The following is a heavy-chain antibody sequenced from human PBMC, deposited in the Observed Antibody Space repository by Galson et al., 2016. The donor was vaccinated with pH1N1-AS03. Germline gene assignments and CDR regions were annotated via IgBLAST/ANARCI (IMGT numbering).Heavy chain of an antibody. CDR1: GFPFSSYW. Sequence: SLRLSCAASGFPFSSYWMHWVRQAPGKGLVWVSRSNTDGSGTTYADSVKGRFTISRDNAKNTVSLQMNSLRAEDTAVYNCARGIGSRIAVGLDFWGPGTLVTVSS. V-gene: IGHV3-74*01. CDR3: ARGIGSRIAVGLDF. D-gene: IGHD6-19*01. J-gene: IGHJ4*02. CDR2: SNTDGSGT.